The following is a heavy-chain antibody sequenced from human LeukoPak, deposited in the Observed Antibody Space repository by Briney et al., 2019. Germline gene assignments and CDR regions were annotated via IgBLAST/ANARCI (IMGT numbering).Heavy chain of an antibody. CDR2: ISAYNGNT. J-gene: IGHJ4*02. Sequence: ASVKVSCKASGYTFTSYYMHWVRQAPGQGLEWMGWISAYNGNTNYAQKLQGRVTMTTDTSTSTAYMELKSLRSDDTAVYYCARDDYGAPCNYWGQGTLVTVSS. CDR3: ARDDYGAPCNY. D-gene: IGHD4-17*01. CDR1: GYTFTSYY. V-gene: IGHV1-18*04.